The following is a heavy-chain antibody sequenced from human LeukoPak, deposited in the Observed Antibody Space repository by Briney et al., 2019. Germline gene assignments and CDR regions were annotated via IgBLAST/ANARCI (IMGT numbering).Heavy chain of an antibody. J-gene: IGHJ4*02. CDR2: INPNSGGT. CDR1: GYTFTGYY. CDR3: ARGPYAVAGGS. V-gene: IGHV1-2*04. D-gene: IGHD6-19*01. Sequence: ASVKVSCKASGYTFTGYYMHWVRQAPGQGLEWMGWINPNSGGTNYAQKFQGWVTMTRDTSISTAYMELSSLRSEDTAVYYCARGPYAVAGGSWGQGTLVTVSS.